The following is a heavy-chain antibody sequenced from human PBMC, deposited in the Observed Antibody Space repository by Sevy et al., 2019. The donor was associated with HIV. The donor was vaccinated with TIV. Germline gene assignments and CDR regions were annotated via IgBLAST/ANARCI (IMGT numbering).Heavy chain of an antibody. V-gene: IGHV3-7*01. CDR2: MKEDGSER. Sequence: GGSLRLSCAASGFTFSSYWMSWVRQAPGKGLEWVATMKEDGSERNYVDSVKGRFTISRDNAKNSLYLQMNSLGAEDTALYYCVREGVGGYSYSLDCWGQGTLVTVSS. CDR1: GFTFSSYW. CDR3: VREGVGGYSYSLDC. D-gene: IGHD5-18*01. J-gene: IGHJ4*02.